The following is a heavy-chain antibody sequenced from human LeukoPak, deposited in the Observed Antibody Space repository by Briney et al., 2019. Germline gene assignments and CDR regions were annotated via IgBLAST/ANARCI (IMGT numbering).Heavy chain of an antibody. D-gene: IGHD2/OR15-2a*01. Sequence: PSQTLSLTCTVSGGSISSYYWSWIRQPPGKGLEWIGYIYYSGSTNYNPSLKSRVTISVDTSKNQFSLKLSSVTAADTAVYYCARPTFRYFDLWGRGTLVTVSS. J-gene: IGHJ2*01. V-gene: IGHV4-59*08. CDR2: IYYSGST. CDR3: ARPTFRYFDL. CDR1: GGSISSYY.